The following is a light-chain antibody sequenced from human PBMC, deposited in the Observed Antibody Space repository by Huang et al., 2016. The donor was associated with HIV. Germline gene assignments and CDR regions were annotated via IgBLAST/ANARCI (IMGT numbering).Light chain of an antibody. V-gene: IGKV1-NL1*01. CDR3: QQYYITPPIA. Sequence: DIQMTQSPSSLSASVGDRVTITCRASQDISNSLAWYQQKPGKAPKLLLFATSRLEGGVPSRFGGGGSGTHYTLTISNLQPEDFATYYCQQYYITPPIAFGQGTRLEI. J-gene: IGKJ5*01. CDR2: ATS. CDR1: QDISNS.